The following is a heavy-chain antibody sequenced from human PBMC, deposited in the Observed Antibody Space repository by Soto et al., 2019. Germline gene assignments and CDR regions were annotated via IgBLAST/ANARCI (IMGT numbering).Heavy chain of an antibody. CDR2: FDPEDGET. CDR3: ATLSLLAAGNFDY. V-gene: IGHV1-24*01. Sequence: ASVKVSCKVSGYTLAELSMHWVRQAPGKGLEWMGGFDPEDGETIYAQKFQGRVTMTEDTSTDTAYMELSSLRSEDTAVYYCATLSLLAAGNFDYWGQGTLVTVSS. D-gene: IGHD6-13*01. J-gene: IGHJ4*02. CDR1: GYTLAELS.